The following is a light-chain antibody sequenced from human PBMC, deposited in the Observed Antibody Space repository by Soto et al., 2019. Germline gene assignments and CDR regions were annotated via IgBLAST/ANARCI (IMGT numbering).Light chain of an antibody. V-gene: IGLV2-14*01. Sequence: QSVLTQPASVSGSPGQSITISCTGTSSGVGGYNYVSWYQQHPGKAPKLMIYDVSNRPSGVSNRFSGSKSGNTASLTISGLQAEYEADYYCSSYTSSSTYVVFGGGTKVT. CDR3: SSYTSSSTYVV. CDR2: DVS. CDR1: SSGVGGYNY. J-gene: IGLJ2*01.